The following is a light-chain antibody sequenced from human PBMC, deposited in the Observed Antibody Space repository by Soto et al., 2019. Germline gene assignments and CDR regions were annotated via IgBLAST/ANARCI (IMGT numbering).Light chain of an antibody. CDR2: EVS. CDR3: NSYTASTTLL. J-gene: IGLJ2*01. Sequence: QSALTQPASVSGSPGQSITISCTGTSSDIGGYNYVSWYQQHPGKAPKLIIFEVSHRPSGVSNRFSGSKSGNTASLTISGLQAEDEADYYCNSYTASTTLLFGGRTKLTVL. CDR1: SSDIGGYNY. V-gene: IGLV2-14*01.